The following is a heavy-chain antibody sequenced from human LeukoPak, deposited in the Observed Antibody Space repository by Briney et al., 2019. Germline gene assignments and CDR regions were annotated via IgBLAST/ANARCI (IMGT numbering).Heavy chain of an antibody. CDR3: ARDPDDGSGYPHPYFDY. V-gene: IGHV3-21*01. J-gene: IGHJ4*02. D-gene: IGHD3-22*01. CDR1: GFTFSTYN. CDR2: ISSSSSYI. Sequence: GGSLRLSCEASGFTFSTYNMNWLRQAPGKGLEWVASISSSSSYIYYADSVKGRFTISRDNAKNSLYLQMNSLRAEDTAVYYCARDPDDGSGYPHPYFDYWGQGTLVTVSS.